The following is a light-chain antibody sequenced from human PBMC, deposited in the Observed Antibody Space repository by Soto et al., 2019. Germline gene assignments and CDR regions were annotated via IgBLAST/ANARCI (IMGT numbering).Light chain of an antibody. J-gene: IGLJ3*02. Sequence: SYELTQPPSVSVAPGQTARITCGGNNIGSRSVHWYQQKPGQAPVLVVYDDDDRPSGIPEQFSGSNSGNTATLTISRVEAGDEADYYCQVWDSISDHGVFGGGTKLTVL. CDR2: DDD. CDR3: QVWDSISDHGV. V-gene: IGLV3-21*02. CDR1: NIGSRS.